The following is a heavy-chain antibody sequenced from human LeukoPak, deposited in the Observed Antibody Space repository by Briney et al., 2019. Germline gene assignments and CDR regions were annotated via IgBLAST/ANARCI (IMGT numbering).Heavy chain of an antibody. CDR2: ISSSGSTI. Sequence: PGGSLRLSCAASGFTFSDYYMSWIRQAPGKGLEWVSYISSSGSTIYYADSVKGRFTISRDNSKNTLYLQMNSLRAEDTAVYFCAREVYSSGSYSYFDSWGQGTLVTVSS. V-gene: IGHV3-11*01. D-gene: IGHD3-10*01. CDR1: GFTFSDYY. CDR3: AREVYSSGSYSYFDS. J-gene: IGHJ4*02.